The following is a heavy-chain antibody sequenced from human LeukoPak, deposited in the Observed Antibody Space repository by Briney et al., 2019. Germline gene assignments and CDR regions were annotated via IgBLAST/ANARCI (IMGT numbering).Heavy chain of an antibody. Sequence: PSETLSLTCSVSGGSISPYYWIWVRQPAGKGLECIGRIHATGTTNYNPSLKSRVTMSADTSKNQFSLKLTSLTAADTGLYFCARKGSGFGEDYFDYWGQGLLVTVSS. CDR3: ARKGSGFGEDYFDY. CDR1: GGSISPYY. CDR2: IHATGTT. D-gene: IGHD3-10*01. V-gene: IGHV4-4*07. J-gene: IGHJ4*02.